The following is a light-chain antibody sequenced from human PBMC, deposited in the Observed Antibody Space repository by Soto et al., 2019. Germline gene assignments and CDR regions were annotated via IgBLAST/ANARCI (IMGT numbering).Light chain of an antibody. J-gene: IGLJ3*02. Sequence: QSVLTQPASVSGSPGQSITISCIATSSDVGGYNYVSWYQQHPGKAPKLMIYEVSNRPSGVSNRFSGSKSGNTASLTISGLQAEDEADYYCSSYTISSTWVFGGGTKLTVL. CDR3: SSYTISSTWV. CDR2: EVS. V-gene: IGLV2-14*01. CDR1: SSDVGGYNY.